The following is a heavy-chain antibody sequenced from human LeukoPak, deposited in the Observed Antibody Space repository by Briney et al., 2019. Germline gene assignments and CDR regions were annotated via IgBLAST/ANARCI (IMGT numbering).Heavy chain of an antibody. Sequence: ASVKVSCKTSGGTFSSYGISWVRQAPGQGLEWMGWISAYNGNTNYAQKLQGRVTMTTDTSTSTAYMELRSLRSDDTAVYYCARVTECSSTSCYLIYDFWSGYYTPGFDYWGQGTLVTVSS. D-gene: IGHD3-3*01. CDR2: ISAYNGNT. CDR3: ARVTECSSTSCYLIYDFWSGYYTPGFDY. CDR1: GGTFSSYG. J-gene: IGHJ4*02. V-gene: IGHV1-18*01.